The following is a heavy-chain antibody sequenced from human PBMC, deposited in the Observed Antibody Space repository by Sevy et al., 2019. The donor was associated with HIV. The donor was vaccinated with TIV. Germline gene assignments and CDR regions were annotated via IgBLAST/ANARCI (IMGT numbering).Heavy chain of an antibody. D-gene: IGHD6-19*01. CDR2: IKQDGSEK. CDR3: AREGRQWLVRRYYYYGMDV. J-gene: IGHJ6*02. V-gene: IGHV3-7*03. Sequence: GGSLRLSCAASGFAFSSYWMSWVSQAPGKGLESVANIKQDGSEKYYVDSVKGRFTISRDNAKNSLYLQMNSLRAEDTAVYYCAREGRQWLVRRYYYYGMDVWGQGTTVTVSS. CDR1: GFAFSSYW.